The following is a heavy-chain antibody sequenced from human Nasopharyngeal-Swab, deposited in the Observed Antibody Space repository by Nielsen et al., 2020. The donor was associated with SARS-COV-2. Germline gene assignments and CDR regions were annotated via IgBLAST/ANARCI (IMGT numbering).Heavy chain of an antibody. Sequence: LSLTCAASGFTFDDYGMHWVRQAPGKGLEWVSGISWDGLTIGYADSVKGRFTISRDNAKNSLYLQMNSLRVEDMAFYYCAKATNARYDFWSGSFDYWGQGTLVTVSS. CDR1: GFTFDDYG. V-gene: IGHV3-9*03. J-gene: IGHJ4*02. CDR3: AKATNARYDFWSGSFDY. D-gene: IGHD3-3*01. CDR2: ISWDGLTI.